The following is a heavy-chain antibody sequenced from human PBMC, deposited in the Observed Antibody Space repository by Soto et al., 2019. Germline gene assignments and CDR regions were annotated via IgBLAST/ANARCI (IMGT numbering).Heavy chain of an antibody. CDR3: AQDREFEHNNDRPQGS. V-gene: IGHV3-30*18. CDR1: GFRFSGYG. CDR2: ISGDGSKK. Sequence: GGSLRLSCAVSGFRFSGYGMHWVRQAPGKGLEWLAAISGDGSKKYFGDSVKGRFTISRDNSKNTLDLQMNSLRAEDTAVYYCAQDREFEHNNDRPQGSWGKGTQVTVS. J-gene: IGHJ5*02. D-gene: IGHD3-10*01.